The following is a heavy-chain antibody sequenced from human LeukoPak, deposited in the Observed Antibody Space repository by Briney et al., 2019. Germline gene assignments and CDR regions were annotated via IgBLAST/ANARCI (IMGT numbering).Heavy chain of an antibody. Sequence: PGRSLRLSCAASGFTFSSYAMHWVRQAPGKGLEWVAVISYDGSNKYYADSVKGRFTISRVNSKNTLYLQMNSLRAEDTAVYYCARGGPQASSPPPYWGQGTLVTVSS. CDR3: ARGGPQASSPPPY. J-gene: IGHJ4*02. V-gene: IGHV3-30*04. CDR1: GFTFSSYA. CDR2: ISYDGSNK.